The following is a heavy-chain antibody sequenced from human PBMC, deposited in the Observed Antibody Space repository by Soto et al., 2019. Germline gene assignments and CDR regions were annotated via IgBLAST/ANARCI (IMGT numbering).Heavy chain of an antibody. Sequence: QVQLVQSAAEVKKPGASVKVSCKASGYTFTTYDINWVRQATGQGLEWMGWMNPNSGNTGYAQKFQGRVTMTRNTSISTAYMELSSLRSEDTAVYYCARDSMVRGVASASYYYGMDVWGQGTTVTVSS. D-gene: IGHD3-10*01. J-gene: IGHJ6*02. V-gene: IGHV1-8*01. CDR3: ARDSMVRGVASASYYYGMDV. CDR2: MNPNSGNT. CDR1: GYTFTTYD.